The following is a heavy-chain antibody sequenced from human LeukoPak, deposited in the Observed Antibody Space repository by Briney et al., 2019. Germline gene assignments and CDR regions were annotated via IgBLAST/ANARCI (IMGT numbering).Heavy chain of an antibody. CDR1: GFPFSNYW. J-gene: IGHJ5*02. Sequence: GGSLRLSCAASGFPFSNYWMHWVRQAPGKGLVWVSRVNSDGSTTNYADSVKGRFTISRDNAENTLYMRMNSLRPEDTAVYYCARDLGYNSASWGQGTLVTVSS. D-gene: IGHD5-18*01. CDR2: VNSDGSTT. V-gene: IGHV3-74*01. CDR3: ARDLGYNSAS.